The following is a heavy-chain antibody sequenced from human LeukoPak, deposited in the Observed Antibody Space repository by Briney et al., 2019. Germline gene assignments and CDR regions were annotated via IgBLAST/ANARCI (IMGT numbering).Heavy chain of an antibody. V-gene: IGHV4-59*01. CDR1: GGSISSYY. CDR3: ARDAGTMVRGVIIGAFDI. D-gene: IGHD3-10*01. Sequence: SETLSLTCTVSGGSISSYYWSWIRQPPGKGLEWIGYIYYSGSTNYNPSLKSRVTISVDTSKNQFSLKLSSVTAADTAVYYCARDAGTMVRGVIIGAFDIWGQGTMVTVPS. J-gene: IGHJ3*02. CDR2: IYYSGST.